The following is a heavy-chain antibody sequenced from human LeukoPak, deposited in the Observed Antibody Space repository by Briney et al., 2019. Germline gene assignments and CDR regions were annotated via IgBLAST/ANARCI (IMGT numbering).Heavy chain of an antibody. CDR3: ARISSSNWYNERGAFDV. V-gene: IGHV4-59*01. CDR2: IYYSGST. D-gene: IGHD6-13*01. CDR1: GGSISSYY. Sequence: SETLSLTCTVSGGSISSYYWSWIRQPPGKGLEWIGYIYYSGSTNYNPSLKSRVTISVDTSKNRFSLKLRSVTAADTAVYYCARISSSNWYNERGAFDVWGQGTMVTVSS. J-gene: IGHJ3*01.